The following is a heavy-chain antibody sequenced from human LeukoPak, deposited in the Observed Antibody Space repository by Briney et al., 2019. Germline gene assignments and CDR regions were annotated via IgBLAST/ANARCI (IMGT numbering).Heavy chain of an antibody. D-gene: IGHD1-7*01. V-gene: IGHV3-15*01. CDR2: FKSKTDGGTT. CDR3: TTVGTGTKN. CDR1: GFTFSKAW. J-gene: IGHJ4*02. Sequence: GGSLRLSCAASGFTFSKAWMSWVRLGPGKWLEWVGRFKSKTDGGTTDYAAPVKGCFTISRDDSRNTLYLQMDSMKPVDTAVYYCTTVGTGTKNRGQGTLVTVSS.